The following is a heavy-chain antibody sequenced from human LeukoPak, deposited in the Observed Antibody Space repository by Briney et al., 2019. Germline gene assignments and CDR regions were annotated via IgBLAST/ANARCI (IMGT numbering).Heavy chain of an antibody. D-gene: IGHD6-19*01. V-gene: IGHV1-8*02. CDR3: ASSLSRLSRYSSGWYRAFDI. Sequence: GASVKVSCKASGYTFTSYGISWVRQAPGQGLEWMGWMNPNSGNTGYAQKFQGRVTMTRNTSISTAYMELSSLRSEDTAVYYCASSLSRLSRYSSGWYRAFDIWGQGTMVTVSS. J-gene: IGHJ3*02. CDR1: GYTFTSYG. CDR2: MNPNSGNT.